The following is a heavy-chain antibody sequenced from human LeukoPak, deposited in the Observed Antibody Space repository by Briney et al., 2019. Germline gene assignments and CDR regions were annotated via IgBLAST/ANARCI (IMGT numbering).Heavy chain of an antibody. CDR1: GGSITSYSY. CDR3: ARVHGSGSYGD. D-gene: IGHD3-10*01. V-gene: IGHV4-59*01. J-gene: IGHJ4*02. CDR2: INYNGNT. Sequence: SETLSLTCTVSGGSITSYSYWSWIRQTPGQGLEWIGNINYNGNTNYNPSLKSRITISSDTSKNQFSLKLRSVTAADTAVYYCARVHGSGSYGDWGQGALVTVSS.